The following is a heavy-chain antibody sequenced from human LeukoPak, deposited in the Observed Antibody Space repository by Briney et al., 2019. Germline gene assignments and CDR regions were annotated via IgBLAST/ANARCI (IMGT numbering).Heavy chain of an antibody. Sequence: GASVKVSCKASGYTFTGYYMHWVRQAPGQGLEWMGWVNPNSGGTNYAQKFQGRVTMTRDTSISTAYMELSRLRSDDTAVYYCARASYYYGSGSYPYYYYMDVWGKGTTVTVSS. V-gene: IGHV1-2*02. CDR3: ARASYYYGSGSYPYYYYMDV. J-gene: IGHJ6*03. CDR1: GYTFTGYY. CDR2: VNPNSGGT. D-gene: IGHD3-10*01.